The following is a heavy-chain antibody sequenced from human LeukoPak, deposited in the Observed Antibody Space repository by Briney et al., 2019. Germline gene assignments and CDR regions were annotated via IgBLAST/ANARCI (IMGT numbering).Heavy chain of an antibody. Sequence: PSETLSLTCTVSGYSISSGYYWGWIRQLPGKGLEWIGSIYHSGSTYYNPSLNSRVTISVDTSKNQFSLKLSSVTAADTAVYYCAKSNGYGLVDIWGQGTMVTVSS. D-gene: IGHD3-10*01. J-gene: IGHJ3*02. V-gene: IGHV4-38-2*02. CDR1: GYSISSGYY. CDR2: IYHSGST. CDR3: AKSNGYGLVDI.